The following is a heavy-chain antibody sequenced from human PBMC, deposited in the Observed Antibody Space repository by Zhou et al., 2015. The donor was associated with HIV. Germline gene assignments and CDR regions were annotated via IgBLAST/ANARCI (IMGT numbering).Heavy chain of an antibody. CDR3: ARDLVEYYDFWSGYSWFDP. Sequence: QVQLVQSGAEVKKPGASVKVSCKASGYTFTAYYIHWVRQAPGQGLEWMGWINTNTGNPTYAQGFTGRFVFSLDTSVNTAYLQISSLKAEDTAVYYCARDLVEYYDFWSGYSWFDPWGQGTLVTVSS. J-gene: IGHJ5*02. CDR1: GYTFTAYY. CDR2: INTNTGNP. D-gene: IGHD3-3*01. V-gene: IGHV7-4-1*02.